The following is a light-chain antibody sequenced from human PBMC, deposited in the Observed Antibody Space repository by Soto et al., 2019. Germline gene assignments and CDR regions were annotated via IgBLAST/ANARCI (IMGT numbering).Light chain of an antibody. J-gene: IGLJ1*01. CDR3: CSYAGSNTFV. CDR1: SSDLGSYNL. CDR2: EGS. Sequence: QSVLTQPASVSGSPGQSITLSCTGTSSDLGSYNLVSWYQQHPGKAPKLMIYEGSKRPSGVSYRFSSSKSGNTASLTISGLQTEDEADYYCCSYAGSNTFVFGTGTKVPS. V-gene: IGLV2-23*01.